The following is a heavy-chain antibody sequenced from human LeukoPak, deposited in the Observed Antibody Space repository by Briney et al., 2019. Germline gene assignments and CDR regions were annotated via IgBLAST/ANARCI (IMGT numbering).Heavy chain of an antibody. CDR1: GYTFTSYG. CDR3: ARDSTIFGVVTWPPFDY. J-gene: IGHJ4*02. Sequence: GASVKVSCKASGYTFTSYGISWVRQAPGQGLEWMGWISAYNGNTNYAQKLQGRVTMTTDTSTSTAYMELRSLRSDDTAVYYCARDSTIFGVVTWPPFDYWGRGTLVTVSS. D-gene: IGHD3-3*01. V-gene: IGHV1-18*01. CDR2: ISAYNGNT.